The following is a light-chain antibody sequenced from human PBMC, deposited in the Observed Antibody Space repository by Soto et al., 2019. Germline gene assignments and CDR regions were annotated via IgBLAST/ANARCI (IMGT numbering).Light chain of an antibody. V-gene: IGLV1-47*01. CDR1: SSNIGSNC. J-gene: IGLJ3*02. CDR2: RNN. CDR3: AAWDDSLSGVV. Sequence: QSVLTQPPSASGTPGQRVTMSCSGSSSNIGSNCVYWYQQLPGTAPKLLIYRNNQRPSGVPDRFSGSKSGTSASLAISGLRSEDEANYYCAAWDDSLSGVVFGGGTHVTVL.